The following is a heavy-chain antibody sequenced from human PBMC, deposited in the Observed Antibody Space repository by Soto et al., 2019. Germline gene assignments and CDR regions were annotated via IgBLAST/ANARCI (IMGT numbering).Heavy chain of an antibody. V-gene: IGHV1-18*01. CDR3: SREDIISADATEPYYGMDV. CDR1: GYTFTSYG. Sequence: QVQLVQSGAEVKKPGASVKVSCKASGYTFTSYGISWVRQAPGQGLEWMGWISAYNGNTNYAQKLQGRVTMTTDTSTSTAYMELRSLRSDDTAVYYWSREDIISADATEPYYGMDVWGQGTTVTVSS. J-gene: IGHJ6*02. D-gene: IGHD6-13*01. CDR2: ISAYNGNT.